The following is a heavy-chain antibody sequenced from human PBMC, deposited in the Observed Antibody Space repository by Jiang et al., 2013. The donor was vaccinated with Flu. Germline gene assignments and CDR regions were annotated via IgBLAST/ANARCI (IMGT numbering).Heavy chain of an antibody. CDR2: ISSSGTYI. J-gene: IGHJ3*02. CDR3: AMGLLAYGTDAFDI. D-gene: IGHD1-26*01. Sequence: VQLVESGGGLVKPGGSLRLSCAASGFTFSDYSMNWVRQAPGKGLEWVSSISSSGTYIYYADSVKGRFTISRDYAKNSLYLQMNSLTAEDTAVYYCAMGLLAYGTDAFDIWGQGTMVTVSS. CDR1: GFTFSDYS. V-gene: IGHV3-21*01.